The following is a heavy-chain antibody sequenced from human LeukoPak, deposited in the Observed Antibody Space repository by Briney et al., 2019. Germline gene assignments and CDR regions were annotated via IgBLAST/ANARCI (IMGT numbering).Heavy chain of an antibody. V-gene: IGHV3-21*01. Sequence: GGSLRLCCAASGFTFSSYSMNWVRQAPGKGLEWVSSISSSSSYIYYADSVKGRFTISRDNAKNSLYLQMNSLRAEDTAVYYCARVPYGSGSFYFQHWGQGTLVTVSS. J-gene: IGHJ1*01. D-gene: IGHD3-10*01. CDR1: GFTFSSYS. CDR2: ISSSSSYI. CDR3: ARVPYGSGSFYFQH.